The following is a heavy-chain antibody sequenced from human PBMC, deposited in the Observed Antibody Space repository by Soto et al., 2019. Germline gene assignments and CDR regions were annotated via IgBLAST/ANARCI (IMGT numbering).Heavy chain of an antibody. Sequence: VQLLESGGGLVQPGGSLRLSCAASGFTFSSYAMSWVRQAPGKGLEWVSAISGSGGSTYYADSVKGRFTISRDNSKNTLYLQMNSLRAEDTAVYYCARSIVVVPAAPDYWGQGTLVTVSS. CDR2: ISGSGGST. CDR3: ARSIVVVPAAPDY. J-gene: IGHJ4*02. D-gene: IGHD2-2*01. V-gene: IGHV3-23*01. CDR1: GFTFSSYA.